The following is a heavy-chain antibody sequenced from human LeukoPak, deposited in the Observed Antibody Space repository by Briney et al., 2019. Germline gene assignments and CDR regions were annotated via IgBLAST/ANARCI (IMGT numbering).Heavy chain of an antibody. Sequence: GGSLRLSCAVSGFTLSSYSFNWVRQAPGKGVKWISYISHGSTRIFYADFVEGRFTVSRDDAKDALYLQMNSLRAEDTAVYYCGRDVGYGYAMDSWGQGTLVTVSS. D-gene: IGHD5-18*01. CDR2: ISHGSTRI. J-gene: IGHJ4*02. V-gene: IGHV3-48*01. CDR1: GFTLSSYS. CDR3: GRDVGYGYAMDS.